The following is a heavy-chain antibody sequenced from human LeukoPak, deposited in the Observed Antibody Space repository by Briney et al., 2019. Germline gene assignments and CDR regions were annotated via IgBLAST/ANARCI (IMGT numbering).Heavy chain of an antibody. CDR3: ARDSGGGYYYDSSGYFAS. Sequence: ASVKVSFTASGYTFTSYYMHWVRQAPGQGLEWMGWINPNSGGTNYAQKFQGRVTKTRDTSISTAYMELSRLRSDDTAVYYCARDSGGGYYYDSSGYFASWGQGTMVTVSS. CDR2: INPNSGGT. D-gene: IGHD3-22*01. J-gene: IGHJ3*01. CDR1: GYTFTSYY. V-gene: IGHV1-2*02.